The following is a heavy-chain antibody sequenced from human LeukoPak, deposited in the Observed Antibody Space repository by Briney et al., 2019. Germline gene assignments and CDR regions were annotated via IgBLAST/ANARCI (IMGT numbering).Heavy chain of an antibody. J-gene: IGHJ4*02. CDR2: IKEDGSEK. V-gene: IGHV3-7*01. CDR3: ERVRPAISY. D-gene: IGHD3-3*02. CDR1: GFMFRSYW. Sequence: GGSLGLSCGASGFMFRSYWMSWVRQAPGKGLEWVANIKEDGSEKHHVDSVKGRFTISRDNAKNSLYLQMNSLRAEDTAVYYCERVRPAISYWGQGTLVTVSS.